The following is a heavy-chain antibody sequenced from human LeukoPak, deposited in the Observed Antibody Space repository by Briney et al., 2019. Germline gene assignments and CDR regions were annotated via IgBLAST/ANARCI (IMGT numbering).Heavy chain of an antibody. Sequence: ASVKVSCKASGYTFTSYGISWVRQAPGQGLEWTGWISAYNGNTNYAQKLQGRVTMTTDTSTSTAYMELRSLRSDDTAVYYCARVPRSYYYYYYMDVWGKGTTVTVSS. CDR2: ISAYNGNT. J-gene: IGHJ6*03. CDR3: ARVPRSYYYYYYMDV. CDR1: GYTFTSYG. V-gene: IGHV1-18*01.